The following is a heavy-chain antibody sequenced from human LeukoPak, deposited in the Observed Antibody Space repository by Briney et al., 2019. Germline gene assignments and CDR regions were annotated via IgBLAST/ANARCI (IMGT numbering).Heavy chain of an antibody. D-gene: IGHD1-14*01. J-gene: IGHJ4*02. V-gene: IGHV4-59*08. CDR3: ARHSFGIGLDY. Sequence: SETLSLTCTVSGGSISSFHWSWIRQPPGKGLEWIGYIYYSGSTNYNSSLKSRVTISVDTSKKQFSLKLSSVTAADTAVYYCARHSFGIGLDYWGQGTLVTVSS. CDR1: GGSISSFH. CDR2: IYYSGST.